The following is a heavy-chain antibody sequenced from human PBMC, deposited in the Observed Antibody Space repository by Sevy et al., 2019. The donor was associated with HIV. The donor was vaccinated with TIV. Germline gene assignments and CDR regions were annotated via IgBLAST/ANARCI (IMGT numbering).Heavy chain of an antibody. CDR1: GFSFRSYW. D-gene: IGHD3-10*02. V-gene: IGHV3-7*01. J-gene: IGHJ6*02. Sequence: GGSLRLSCAASGFSFRSYWMTWVRQAPGKGLEWVASIYQDGREKKYMDSVKGRFTVSRANAKNSLSLQMNSLRVEDTAVYYCAREGGYCVYTLSYSSGMDVWGQGTTVTVSS. CDR3: AREGGYCVYTLSYSSGMDV. CDR2: IYQDGREK.